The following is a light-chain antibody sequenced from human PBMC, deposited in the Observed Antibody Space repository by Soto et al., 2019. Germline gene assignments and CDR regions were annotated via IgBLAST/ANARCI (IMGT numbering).Light chain of an antibody. J-gene: IGKJ2*01. CDR2: GAS. V-gene: IGKV3-20*01. CDR1: PDVSGTY. Sequence: PGESATVSCRASPDVSGTYLIWLQQKPGQAPRLLIYGASSRATGIPDRFTGSGSVRDFTLSINRVEPEDSAVYYCQQHGLSPYTFGQGTRLEI. CDR3: QQHGLSPYT.